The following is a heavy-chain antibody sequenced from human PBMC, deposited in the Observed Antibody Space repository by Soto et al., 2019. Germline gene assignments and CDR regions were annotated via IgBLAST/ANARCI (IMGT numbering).Heavy chain of an antibody. V-gene: IGHV3-15*07. CDR3: TTFMGAFRR. J-gene: IGHJ4*02. D-gene: IGHD1-26*01. CDR2: IQSKTDGGTT. Sequence: EIQLVESGGGLVKPGGSLRLSCAASGFAFNDASMNWVRQAPGKGLEWVGRIQSKTDGGTTDYAAPVKGRFTLSRDDSKTTLYLQMDSLKPADTAVYYCTTFMGAFRRWGPGTLVTVSS. CDR1: GFAFNDAS.